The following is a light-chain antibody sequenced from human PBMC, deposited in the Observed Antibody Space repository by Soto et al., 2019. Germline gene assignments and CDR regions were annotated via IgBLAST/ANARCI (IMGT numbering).Light chain of an antibody. CDR1: SSNIGGSS. V-gene: IGLV1-51*01. J-gene: IGLJ1*01. CDR2: DDN. CDR3: GSWDNSLSAYV. Sequence: QSVLTQPPSVSAAPGRKVTISCSGSSSNIGGSSVSWYQQLPGTAPKLLIYDDNKRPSGIPDRFSGSKSGTSAALGITGFQTGDEADYYCGSWDNSLSAYVFGTGTKVTVL.